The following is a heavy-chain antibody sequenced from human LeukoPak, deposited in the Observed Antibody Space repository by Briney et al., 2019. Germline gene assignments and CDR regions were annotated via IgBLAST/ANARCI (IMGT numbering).Heavy chain of an antibody. CDR3: ARDTTDDYVWGSYSRGAFDI. CDR2: INWNGGST. J-gene: IGHJ3*02. D-gene: IGHD3-16*01. CDR1: GFTFDDYG. Sequence: GSLRLSCAASGFTFDDYGMSWVRQAPGKGLEWVSGINWNGGSTGYSDSVKGRFTISRDNAKNSLYLQMNGLRAEDTALYYCARDTTDDYVWGSYSRGAFDIWGQGTMVTVS. V-gene: IGHV3-20*04.